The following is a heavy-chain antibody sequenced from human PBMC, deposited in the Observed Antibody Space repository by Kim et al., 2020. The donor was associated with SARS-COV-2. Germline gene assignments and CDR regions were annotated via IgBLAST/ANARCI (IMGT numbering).Heavy chain of an antibody. CDR3: ARGGLRFLEWLPSGYYYGMDV. Sequence: FTISRDNAKNSLYLQMNSLRAEDTAVYYCARGGLRFLEWLPSGYYYGMDVWGQGTTVTVSS. V-gene: IGHV3-11*06. J-gene: IGHJ6*02. D-gene: IGHD3-3*01.